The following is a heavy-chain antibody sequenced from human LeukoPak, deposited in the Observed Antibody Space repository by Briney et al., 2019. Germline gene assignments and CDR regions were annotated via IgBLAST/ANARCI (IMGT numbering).Heavy chain of an antibody. D-gene: IGHD1-14*01. CDR2: IYTSGST. Sequence: SETLSLTCTVSGGSISSGSYYWSWIRQPAGKGLEWIGRIYTSGSTNYNPSLKSRVTISVDTSKNQSSLKLSSVTAADTAVYYCAGGWTGGGAFDIWGQGTMVTVSS. V-gene: IGHV4-61*02. CDR3: AGGWTGGGAFDI. J-gene: IGHJ3*02. CDR1: GGSISSGSYY.